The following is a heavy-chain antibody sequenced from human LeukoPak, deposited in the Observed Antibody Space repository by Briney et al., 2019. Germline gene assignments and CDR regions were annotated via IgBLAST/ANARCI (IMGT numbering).Heavy chain of an antibody. Sequence: PSETLSLTCAAYGGSFSGYYWSWIRQPPGKGLEWIGEINHSGSTNYNPSLKSRVTISVDTSKNQFSLKLSSVTAADTAVYYCASHNYSYYFDYWGQGTLVTVSS. D-gene: IGHD1-1*01. CDR2: INHSGST. CDR1: GGSFSGYY. CDR3: ASHNYSYYFDY. V-gene: IGHV4-34*01. J-gene: IGHJ4*02.